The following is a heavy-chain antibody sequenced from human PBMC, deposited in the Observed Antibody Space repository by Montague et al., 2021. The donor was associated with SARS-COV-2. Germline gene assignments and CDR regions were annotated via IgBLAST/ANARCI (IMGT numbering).Heavy chain of an antibody. D-gene: IGHD3-22*01. V-gene: IGHV4-39*07. Sequence: SETLSLTCTVSGGSISSSSSYWGWIRQPPGMGLEWIGSIYYRGSTYYXXXLESRITISVDTSKNQFSLRLTSVTAADTAVYYCARDVRIPMLIVIQGYGMDVWGQGTTVTVSS. CDR1: GGSISSSSSY. CDR3: ARDVRIPMLIVIQGYGMDV. CDR2: IYYRGST. J-gene: IGHJ6*02.